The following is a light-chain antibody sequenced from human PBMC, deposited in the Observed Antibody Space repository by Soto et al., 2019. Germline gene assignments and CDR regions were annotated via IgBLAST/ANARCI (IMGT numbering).Light chain of an antibody. CDR2: YAS. V-gene: IGKV1-5*01. J-gene: IGKJ4*01. CDR3: QQYNSYSRS. CDR1: QSINIW. Sequence: DIQMTQSPSTLSASVGDRVTITCRASQSINIWLAWYQQKPGKAPKLLIYYASSLQSGVPSRFRGSTSGTEFTRTISSLQPDDFATYYCQQYNSYSRSFGGGTKVEIK.